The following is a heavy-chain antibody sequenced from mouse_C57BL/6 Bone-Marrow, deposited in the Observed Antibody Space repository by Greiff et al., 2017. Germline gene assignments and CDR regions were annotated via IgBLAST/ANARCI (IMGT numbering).Heavy chain of an antibody. J-gene: IGHJ2*01. CDR2: ISSGGSYT. Sequence: EVKLVVSGGDLVKPGGSLKLSCAASGFTFSSYGMSWVRQTPDKRLEWVATISSGGSYTYYPDSVKGRFTISRDTAKNTLYLQMSSLKSEDTAMYYCAIYPYYFDYWGQGTTLTVSS. V-gene: IGHV5-6*01. CDR3: AIYPYYFDY. CDR1: GFTFSSYG.